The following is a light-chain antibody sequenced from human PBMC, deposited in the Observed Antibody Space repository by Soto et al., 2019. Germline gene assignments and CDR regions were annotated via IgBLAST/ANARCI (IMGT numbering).Light chain of an antibody. CDR2: DNN. V-gene: IGLV1-51*01. CDR1: SSNVDKNF. J-gene: IGLJ2*01. Sequence: QSVLTQPPSVSAAPGQRVTISCSGRSSNVDKNFVSWYQQLPGTAPKLLIYDNNKRPLGIPDRFSGSKSGTSATLDITGLQTGDEADYYCGTWDSNLNAGVFGGGTQLTVL. CDR3: GTWDSNLNAGV.